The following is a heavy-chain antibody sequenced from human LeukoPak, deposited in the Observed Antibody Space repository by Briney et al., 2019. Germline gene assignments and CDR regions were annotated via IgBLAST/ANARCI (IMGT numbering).Heavy chain of an antibody. D-gene: IGHD2-2*01. CDR2: INPSGGST. V-gene: IGHV1-46*01. Sequence: ASVKVSCKASGYTFTSYYMHWVRQAPGQGLEWMGIINPSGGSTSYVQKFQGRVTMTRDTSTSTVYMELSSLRSEDTAVYYCARDRQEYQLLSDYYGVDVWGKGTTVTVSS. CDR3: ARDRQEYQLLSDYYGVDV. J-gene: IGHJ6*04. CDR1: GYTFTSYY.